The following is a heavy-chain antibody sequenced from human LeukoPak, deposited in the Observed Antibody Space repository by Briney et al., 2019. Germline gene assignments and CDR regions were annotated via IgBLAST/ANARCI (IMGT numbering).Heavy chain of an antibody. CDR2: ISGDGGST. CDR1: GFTFDDYA. CDR3: AKDSSGYYTRWYYYYYMDV. J-gene: IGHJ6*03. Sequence: GGSLRLSCAASGFTFDDYAMHWVRQAAGKRLEWVSLISGDGGSTYYADSVKGRFTISRDNSKNSLYLQMNSLRTEDTALYYCAKDSSGYYTRWYYYYYMDVWGKGTTVTVSS. D-gene: IGHD3-22*01. V-gene: IGHV3-43*02.